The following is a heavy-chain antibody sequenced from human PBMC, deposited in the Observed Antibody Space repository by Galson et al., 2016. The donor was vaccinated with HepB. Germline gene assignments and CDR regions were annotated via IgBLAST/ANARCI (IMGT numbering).Heavy chain of an antibody. D-gene: IGHD3-3*01. CDR2: TNPNNGDT. V-gene: IGHV1-2*06. CDR1: GYMFTGFY. CDR3: AASGPGVEGDALVI. J-gene: IGHJ3*02. Sequence: SVKVSCKASGYMFTGFYMHWVRQAPGQGLEWMGRTNPNNGDTNYAQTLVGRVTMTRDTSISTGYMELTSLNSDDTAMNYCAASGPGVEGDALVIWGQGRLVIVSS.